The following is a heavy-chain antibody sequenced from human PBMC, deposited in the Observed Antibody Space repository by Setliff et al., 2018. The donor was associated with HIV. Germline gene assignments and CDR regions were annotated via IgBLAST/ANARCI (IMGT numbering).Heavy chain of an antibody. Sequence: GESLKISCVASGFTFSDYYMAWIRQAPGRGLEWIAHIDKSGDTIYYADSVEGRFTISRDNAKSSLYLHVTTLRPADTAVYYCGRVALWHPFHYYYLDVWGRGTTVTVSS. CDR1: GFTFSDYY. CDR3: GRVALWHPFHYYYLDV. CDR2: IDKSGDTI. J-gene: IGHJ6*03. V-gene: IGHV3-11*04.